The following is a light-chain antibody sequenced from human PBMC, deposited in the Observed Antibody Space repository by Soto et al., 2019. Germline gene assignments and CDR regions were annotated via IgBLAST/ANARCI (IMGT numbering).Light chain of an antibody. CDR2: DAS. J-gene: IGKJ1*01. CDR1: QPISSW. Sequence: DIHMTQSPSTLSASVGDRVTITCRASQPISSWLAWYQQKPGKAPKLLIYDASNLQSGIPSRFSGSVSGTEFTLTISSLQPDDFATYYCKQYNSYSWTFGQGANVDIK. CDR3: KQYNSYSWT. V-gene: IGKV1-5*01.